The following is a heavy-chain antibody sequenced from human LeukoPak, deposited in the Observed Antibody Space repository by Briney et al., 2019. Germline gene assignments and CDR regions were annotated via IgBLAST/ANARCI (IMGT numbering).Heavy chain of an antibody. CDR1: GFTFSSNY. CDR2: IYSGGST. D-gene: IGHD4-17*01. J-gene: IGHJ4*02. Sequence: PGGSLRLSCAASGFTFSSNYMSWVRQAPGKGLEWVSVIYSGGSTYYADSVKGRFTISRDNSKNTLYLQMNSLRAEDAAVYYCARGFRGDYFDYWGQGTLVTVSS. V-gene: IGHV3-53*01. CDR3: ARGFRGDYFDY.